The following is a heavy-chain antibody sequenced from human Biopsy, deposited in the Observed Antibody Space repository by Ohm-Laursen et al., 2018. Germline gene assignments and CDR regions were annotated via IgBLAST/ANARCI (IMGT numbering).Heavy chain of an antibody. CDR2: VNPNSGAT. CDR1: GSTFNDYF. V-gene: IGHV1-2*02. CDR3: ARGPLGPLLEWLLFQTSIDV. J-gene: IGHJ6*02. Sequence: SVKVSCKASGSTFNDYFIHWVRQSPGQGLEWMGWVNPNSGATNSAENFRDRVTLTRDTSISAVYIELRRLKSNDTAVYYCARGPLGPLLEWLLFQTSIDVWGQGTTVTVSS. D-gene: IGHD3-3*01.